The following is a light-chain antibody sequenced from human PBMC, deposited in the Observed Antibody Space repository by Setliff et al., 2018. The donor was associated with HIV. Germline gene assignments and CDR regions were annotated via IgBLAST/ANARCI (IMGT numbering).Light chain of an antibody. CDR1: SSDVGGYKY. CDR2: EVS. CDR3: SSYRSGNTSV. J-gene: IGLJ1*01. Sequence: LTQPASVSGSPGQSITISCTGTSSDVGGYKYVYWYQQHPGKAPKLMIYEVSNRPSGISNRFSGSKSGNTASLTISGLQAEDEADYYCSSYRSGNTSVFGTGTKVTV. V-gene: IGLV2-14*01.